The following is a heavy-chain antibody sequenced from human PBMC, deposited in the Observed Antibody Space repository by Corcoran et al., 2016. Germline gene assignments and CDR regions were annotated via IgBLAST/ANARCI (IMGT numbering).Heavy chain of an antibody. CDR2: INAGNGNT. J-gene: IGHJ6*02. V-gene: IGHV1-3*01. Sequence: QVQLVQSGAEVKKPGASVKVSCKASGYTFTSYAMHWVRQAPGQRLEWMGWINAGNGNTKYSQKFQGRVTITRDTSASTAYMVLSSMGSEDTAVYYCARNLDRSGYTYYYYGMDVWGQGTTVTVSS. CDR3: ARNLDRSGYTYYYYGMDV. D-gene: IGHD3-22*01. CDR1: GYTFTSYA.